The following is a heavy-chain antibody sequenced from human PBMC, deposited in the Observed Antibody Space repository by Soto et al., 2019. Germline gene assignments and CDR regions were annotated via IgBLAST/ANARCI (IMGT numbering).Heavy chain of an antibody. V-gene: IGHV3-74*01. CDR1: GFTFSSYW. J-gene: IGHJ4*02. Sequence: GGSLRLSCTTSGFTFSSYWMQWVRQAPGKGLVWVSRINSEGTTTTYADSVKGRFTISRDNAKNTLYLQMNSLRAEDTAVYYCGRAPGGTGIVDYWGQGTLVTVSS. CDR3: GRAPGGTGIVDY. D-gene: IGHD1-1*01. CDR2: INSEGTTT.